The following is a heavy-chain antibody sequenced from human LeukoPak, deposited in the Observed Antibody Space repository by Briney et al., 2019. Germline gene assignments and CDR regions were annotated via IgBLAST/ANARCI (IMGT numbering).Heavy chain of an antibody. Sequence: KPSETLSLTCTVSGGSISSSSYYWGWIRQPPGKGLEWIGSIYYSGSTYYNPSLKSRVTISVDTSKNQFSLKLSSVTAADTAVYYCARDPRYFDWLSYNAFDIWGQGTMVTVSS. CDR2: IYYSGST. J-gene: IGHJ3*02. CDR1: GGSISSSSYY. D-gene: IGHD3-9*01. CDR3: ARDPRYFDWLSYNAFDI. V-gene: IGHV4-39*07.